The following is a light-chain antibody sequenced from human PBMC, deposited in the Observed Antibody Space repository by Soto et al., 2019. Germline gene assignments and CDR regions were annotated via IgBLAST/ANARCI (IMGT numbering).Light chain of an antibody. CDR2: EVS. J-gene: IGLJ3*02. V-gene: IGLV2-23*02. CDR3: CSYAGSSTYWV. CDR1: SSDVGSYNL. Sequence: QSVLTQPASVSGSPGQSITISCTGTSSDVGSYNLVSWYQQHPGKAPKLMIYEVSKRPSGVSNRFSGSKSGNTASLTISGLQAEDEADYYCCSYAGSSTYWVFGGGTKVIVL.